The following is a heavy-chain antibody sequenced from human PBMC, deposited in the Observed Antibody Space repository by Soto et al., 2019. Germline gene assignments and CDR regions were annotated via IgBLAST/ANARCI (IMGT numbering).Heavy chain of an antibody. V-gene: IGHV3-21*01. J-gene: IGHJ5*02. Sequence: GSLRLSCAASVFTFSSYSMNWVRQAPGKGLEWVSSISSSSSYIYYADSVKGRFTISRDNAKNSLYLQMNSLRAEDTAVYYCASDVDTAMETWGQGTLVTVSS. CDR3: ASDVDTAMET. D-gene: IGHD5-18*01. CDR1: VFTFSSYS. CDR2: ISSSSSYI.